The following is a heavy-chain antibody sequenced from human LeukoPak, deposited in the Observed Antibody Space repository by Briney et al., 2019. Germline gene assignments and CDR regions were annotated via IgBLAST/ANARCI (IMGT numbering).Heavy chain of an antibody. D-gene: IGHD5-18*01. J-gene: IGHJ3*02. V-gene: IGHV4-59*08. CDR1: GGSISSYY. CDR2: IYYSGST. Sequence: PSETLSLTCTVSGGSISSYYWSWIRQPPGKGLEWIGDIYYSGSTNYNPSLKSRVTISVDTSKNQFSLKLSSVTAADTAVYYCARLGGYSYGYSRAFDIWGQGTMVTVSS. CDR3: ARLGGYSYGYSRAFDI.